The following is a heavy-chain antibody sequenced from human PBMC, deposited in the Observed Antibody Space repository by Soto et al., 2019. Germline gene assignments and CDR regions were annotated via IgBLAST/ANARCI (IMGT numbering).Heavy chain of an antibody. Sequence: QVQLVQSGAEVKKPGASVKVSCKTSGYDFFKYNMHWVRQAPGQGLEWMGVINPNGGYTRHAQKFQGRVIMTSDNYSKLVYMELSGLTSADTAMYYCTRADSDVVILPDVRPLFDLWGQGALVTVAS. D-gene: IGHD2-21*02. V-gene: IGHV1-46*01. CDR3: TRADSDVVILPDVRPLFDL. CDR1: GYDFFKYN. J-gene: IGHJ4*02. CDR2: INPNGGYT.